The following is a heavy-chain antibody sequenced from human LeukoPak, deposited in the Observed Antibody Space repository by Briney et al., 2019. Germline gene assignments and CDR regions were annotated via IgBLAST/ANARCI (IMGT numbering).Heavy chain of an antibody. D-gene: IGHD2-21*02. CDR2: IYYSGST. CDR1: GGSISSYY. V-gene: IGHV4-59*01. Sequence: KPSETLSLTCTVSGGSISSYYWSWIRQPPGKGLEWIGYIYYSGSTNYNPSLKSRVTISVDTSKNQFSLKLSSVTAEDTAVYYCARGRFGNGGDCYPDYWGQGTLVTVSS. J-gene: IGHJ4*02. CDR3: ARGRFGNGGDCYPDY.